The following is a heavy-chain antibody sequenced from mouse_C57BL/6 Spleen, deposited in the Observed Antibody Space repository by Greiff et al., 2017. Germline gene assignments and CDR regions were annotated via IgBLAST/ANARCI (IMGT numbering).Heavy chain of an antibody. CDR3: ARLTTGFAY. J-gene: IGHJ3*01. V-gene: IGHV7-3*01. Sequence: EVQVVESGGGLVQPGGSLSLSCAASGFTFTDYYMSWVRQPPGKALEWLGFIRNKANGYTTEYSASVKGRFTISRDNSQSILYLQMNALRAEDSATYYCARLTTGFAYWGQGTLVTVSA. CDR2: IRNKANGYTT. CDR1: GFTFTDYY. D-gene: IGHD2-1*01.